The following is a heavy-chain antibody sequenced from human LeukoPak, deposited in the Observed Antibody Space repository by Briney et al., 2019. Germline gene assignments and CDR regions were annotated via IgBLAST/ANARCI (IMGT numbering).Heavy chain of an antibody. CDR3: ARGSKIFEPDYGMDV. V-gene: IGHV7-4-1*02. D-gene: IGHD3-3*01. CDR2: INTNTGNP. J-gene: IGHJ6*02. Sequence: ASVKVSCKASGYTFTSYAMNWVRRAPGQGLEWMGWINTNTGNPTYAQGFTGRFVFSLDTSVSTAYLQISSLKAEDTAVYYCARGSKIFEPDYGMDVWGQGTTVTVSS. CDR1: GYTFTSYA.